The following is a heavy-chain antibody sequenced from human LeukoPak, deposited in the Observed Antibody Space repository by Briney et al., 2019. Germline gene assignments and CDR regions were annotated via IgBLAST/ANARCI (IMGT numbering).Heavy chain of an antibody. J-gene: IGHJ4*02. V-gene: IGHV3-23*01. CDR1: GFTFSRYA. CDR2: FSGSGGST. Sequence: GGSLRLSCAASGFTFSRYAMSWVRQAPEKGLEWVSDFSGSGGSTYSADSAKGRFTTSRHNFKNTLYLQMNSLRAEDTAVYYGAKDGPGGATSYYAYWGQGTLVTVSS. D-gene: IGHD1-26*01. CDR3: AKDGPGGATSYYAY.